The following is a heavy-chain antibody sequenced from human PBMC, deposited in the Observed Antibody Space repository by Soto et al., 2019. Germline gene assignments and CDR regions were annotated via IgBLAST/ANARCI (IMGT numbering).Heavy chain of an antibody. CDR2: ITGDGSTT. CDR1: GFTFSNYL. V-gene: IGHV3-74*01. CDR3: TRELAAGY. Sequence: EVQLVESGGGLVQPGGPLRLSCTVSGFTFSNYLMHWVRQAPGKGLVWVSRITGDGSTTNYADSVKGRFTMSRDNAKNTLYLQMNSLRAEDTAVYYCTRELAAGYWGQGTLVTVSS. J-gene: IGHJ4*02. D-gene: IGHD6-13*01.